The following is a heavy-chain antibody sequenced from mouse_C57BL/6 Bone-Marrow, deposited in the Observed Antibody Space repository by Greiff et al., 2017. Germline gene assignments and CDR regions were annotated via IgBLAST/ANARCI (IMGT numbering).Heavy chain of an antibody. V-gene: IGHV1-64*01. CDR2: IHPDSGST. Sequence: QVQLQQPGAELVKPGASVKLSCKASGYTFTSYWMHWVKQRPGQGLEWIGMIHPDSGSTNYNEKFKSKATLTVDKSSSTAYMQLSSLTSEDSAVYYCARVGVITTVVATDYYAMDYWGQGTSVTVSS. D-gene: IGHD1-1*01. CDR1: GYTFTSYW. J-gene: IGHJ4*01. CDR3: ARVGVITTVVATDYYAMDY.